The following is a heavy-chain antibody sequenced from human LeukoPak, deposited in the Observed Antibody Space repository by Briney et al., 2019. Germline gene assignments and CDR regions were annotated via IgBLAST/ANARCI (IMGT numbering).Heavy chain of an antibody. V-gene: IGHV5-51*01. CDR2: VYPADSGT. CDR3: ARHWDSNGWLDY. D-gene: IGHD6-19*01. Sequence: GGSLKISCKVSGYSFTSYWIGWVRQMPGKGLEWMGIVYPADSGTQYSPSFQGQVTISADKSISTAYLQWSSLRASDTAMYYCARHWDSNGWLDYWGQGTLVTVSS. J-gene: IGHJ4*02. CDR1: GYSFTSYW.